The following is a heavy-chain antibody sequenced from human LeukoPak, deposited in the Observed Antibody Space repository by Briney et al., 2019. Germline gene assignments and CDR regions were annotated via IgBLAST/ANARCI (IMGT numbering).Heavy chain of an antibody. D-gene: IGHD1-14*01. J-gene: IGHJ4*02. CDR3: ANYRKPQGLDY. CDR1: RFTFSTYA. V-gene: IGHV3-23*01. Sequence: GGSQRLSCAVSRFTFSTYAMSWVRQAPGQGLQWVSAISANGADKYYADYVKGRFTISRDNSKNTLFLQMTSLGVEDTAVYYCANYRKPQGLDYWGQGTLVTVSS. CDR2: ISANGADK.